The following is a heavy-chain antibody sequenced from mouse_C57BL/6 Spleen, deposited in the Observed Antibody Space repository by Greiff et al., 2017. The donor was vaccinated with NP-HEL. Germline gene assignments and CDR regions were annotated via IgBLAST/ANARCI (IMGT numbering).Heavy chain of an antibody. CDR1: GFTFSSYG. CDR3: ARHEDSNFDY. CDR2: ISSGGSYT. J-gene: IGHJ2*01. Sequence: EVQLQESGGDLVKPGGSLKLSCAASGFTFSSYGMSWVRQTPDKRLEWVATISSGGSYTYYPDSVKGRFTISRDNAKNTLYLQMSSLKSEDTAMYYCARHEDSNFDYWGQGTTLTVSS. V-gene: IGHV5-6*01. D-gene: IGHD2-5*01.